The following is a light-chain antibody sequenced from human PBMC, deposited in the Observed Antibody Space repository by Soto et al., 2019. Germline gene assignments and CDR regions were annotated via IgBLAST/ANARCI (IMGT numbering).Light chain of an antibody. CDR2: EVS. J-gene: IGLJ2*01. Sequence: QSALTQPASVSGSPGQSITISCTGTSSDVGGYNYVSWYQQHPGKAPKLMIYEVSNRPSGVSNRFSGSKSGNTASLTISGLQADDEADYYCSSYTSSRTDVVFGGGTKLTVL. V-gene: IGLV2-14*01. CDR1: SSDVGGYNY. CDR3: SSYTSSRTDVV.